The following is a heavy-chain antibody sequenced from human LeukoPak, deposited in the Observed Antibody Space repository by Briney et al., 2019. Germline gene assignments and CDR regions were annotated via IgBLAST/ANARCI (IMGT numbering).Heavy chain of an antibody. CDR2: INHSGST. V-gene: IGHV4-34*01. CDR3: ARALTDGDYSHWFDP. J-gene: IGHJ5*02. CDR1: GGSFSGYY. Sequence: SETLSLTCAVYGGSFSGYYWSWIRQPPGKGLEWIGEINHSGSTNYNPSLKSRVTISVDTSKNQFSLKLSSVTAADTAVYYCARALTDGDYSHWFDPWGQGTLVIVSS. D-gene: IGHD4-17*01.